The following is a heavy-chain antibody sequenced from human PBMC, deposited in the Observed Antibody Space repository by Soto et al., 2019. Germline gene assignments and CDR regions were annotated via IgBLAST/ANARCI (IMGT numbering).Heavy chain of an antibody. CDR3: ARISVASRYMDV. V-gene: IGHV4-39*01. D-gene: IGHD5-12*01. CDR1: GGSISSSSYY. CDR2: FYYSGST. Sequence: QLQLEESGPGLVKPSETLSLTCTVSGGSISSSSYYWGWIHQSPGKGLEWIGSFYYSGSTYYSPSLKSRVTVSGDTSKKQISLRLSSVTAADTAVYYCARISVASRYMDVWGKGSTVTVSS. J-gene: IGHJ6*03.